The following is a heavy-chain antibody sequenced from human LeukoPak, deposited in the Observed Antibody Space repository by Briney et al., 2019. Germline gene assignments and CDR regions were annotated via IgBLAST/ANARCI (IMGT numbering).Heavy chain of an antibody. Sequence: SETLSLTCAVSGVSFSGYYWSWIRQSPGKGLEWIGDINHSGGTNYNPSLKSRVTISVDTSKNQFSLKLSSVTAADTAVYYRARERYCSSTSCYTGIWFDPWGQGTLVTVSS. CDR1: GVSFSGYY. CDR2: INHSGGT. V-gene: IGHV4-34*01. J-gene: IGHJ5*02. CDR3: ARERYCSSTSCYTGIWFDP. D-gene: IGHD2-2*02.